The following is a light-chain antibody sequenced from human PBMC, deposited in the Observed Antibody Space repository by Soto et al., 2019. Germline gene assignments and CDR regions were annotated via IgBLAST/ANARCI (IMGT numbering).Light chain of an antibody. CDR3: QQYINWPPEYT. V-gene: IGKV3-15*01. J-gene: IGKJ2*01. Sequence: EIVMTQSPATLSVSPGERATLSCRASRSVSSNLAWYQHKPGQAPRLLIYDASTRATGIPARFSGSGSGTEFTLTISSLQSEDFAVYYCQQYINWPPEYTFGQGTKLEIK. CDR2: DAS. CDR1: RSVSSN.